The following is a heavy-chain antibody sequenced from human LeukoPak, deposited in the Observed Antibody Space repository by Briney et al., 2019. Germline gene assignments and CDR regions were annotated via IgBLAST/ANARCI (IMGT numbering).Heavy chain of an antibody. J-gene: IGHJ4*02. CDR2: IYSNGRT. D-gene: IGHD2-21*02. Sequence: GGSLRLSCAASGFTVSSNFMSWVRQAPGKGLEWVSVIYSNGRTNYADSVKGRFIISRDNSKNTLNLQMNSLRDEDTAVYYCARDSPCGGDCYPDYWGQGTLVTVSS. CDR3: ARDSPCGGDCYPDY. CDR1: GFTVSSNF. V-gene: IGHV3-66*01.